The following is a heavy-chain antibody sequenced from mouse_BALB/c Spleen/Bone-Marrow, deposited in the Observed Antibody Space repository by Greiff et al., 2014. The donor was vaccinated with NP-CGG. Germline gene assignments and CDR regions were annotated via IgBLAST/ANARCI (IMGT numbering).Heavy chain of an antibody. D-gene: IGHD2-10*01. CDR3: ATSYYGTYLYYFDY. CDR2: IWAGGGT. J-gene: IGHJ2*01. CDR1: GFSLTSYC. V-gene: IGHV2-9*02. Sequence: VKVEESGPGLVAPSQSLSITCTVSGFSLTSYCVHWVRQPPGRGPEWLGVIWAGGGTNYNSALVSRLSISKDNSKSQVFLKMNSLQTDDTAVYYCATSYYGTYLYYFDYWGQGTILTVSS.